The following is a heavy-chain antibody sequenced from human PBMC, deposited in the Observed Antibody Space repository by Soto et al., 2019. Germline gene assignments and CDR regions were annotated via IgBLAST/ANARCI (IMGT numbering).Heavy chain of an antibody. V-gene: IGHV5-51*01. Sequence: PGESLKISCKGSGYSFNNNWIGWVRQMPGKGLEWMGIIHPGDSDSRYSPSFQGQVTMSVDKSINTAYLQWSSLKASDTAMYYCARRDSSGFPDYWDQGTLVTVSS. CDR3: ARRDSSGFPDY. CDR1: GYSFNNNW. CDR2: IHPGDSDS. D-gene: IGHD3-22*01. J-gene: IGHJ4*02.